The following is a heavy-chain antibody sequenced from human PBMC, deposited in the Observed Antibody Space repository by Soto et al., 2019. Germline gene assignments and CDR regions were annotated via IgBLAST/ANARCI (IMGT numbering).Heavy chain of an antibody. CDR1: GFSLNTIGVG. V-gene: IGHV2-5*02. CDR3: AHRRGTYGDDY. D-gene: IGHD3-10*01. CDR2: IYWDDDK. Sequence: QITLKESGPTLVKPTQTLTLTCTFSGFSLNTIGVGVGWIRQPPGKALEWLALIYWDDDKRYSPSLKSRLTITKDTSKTQVVPTMTNMDPVDTATYYCAHRRGTYGDDYWGQGTLVTVSS. J-gene: IGHJ4*02.